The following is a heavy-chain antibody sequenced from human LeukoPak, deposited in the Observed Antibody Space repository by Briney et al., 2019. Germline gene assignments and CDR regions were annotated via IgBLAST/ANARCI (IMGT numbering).Heavy chain of an antibody. CDR1: GGSFSGYY. D-gene: IGHD3-22*01. CDR3: ARYYDSSGYPFFDY. V-gene: IGHV4-59*01. J-gene: IGHJ4*02. CDR2: IYYSGST. Sequence: SETLSLTCAVYGGSFSGYYWSWIRQPPGKGLEWIGYIYYSGSTNYNPSLKSRVTISVDTSKNQFPLKLSSVTAADTAVYYCARYYDSSGYPFFDYWGQGTLVTVSS.